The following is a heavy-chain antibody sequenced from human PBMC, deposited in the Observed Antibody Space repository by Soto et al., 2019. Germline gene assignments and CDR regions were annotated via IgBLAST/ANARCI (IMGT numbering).Heavy chain of an antibody. CDR3: ARNGGVVAALMGAFDI. D-gene: IGHD2-15*01. V-gene: IGHV1-18*01. CDR1: GYTFTSYG. Sequence: GASVRVSCKASGYTFTSYGISWVRQAPGQGLEWMGWISAYNGNTNYAQKLQGRVTMTTDTSTSTAYMELRSLRSDDTAVYYCARNGGVVAALMGAFDIWGQGTMVTVSS. CDR2: ISAYNGNT. J-gene: IGHJ3*02.